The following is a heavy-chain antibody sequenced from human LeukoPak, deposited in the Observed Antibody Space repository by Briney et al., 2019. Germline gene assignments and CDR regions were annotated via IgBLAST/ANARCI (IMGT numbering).Heavy chain of an antibody. D-gene: IGHD6-13*01. Sequence: GGSLRLSCAASGFTLSSYWMSWVRQAPGKGLEWVGRIKSKSDGGTTDYAAPVKGRFSISRDDSKNTLYLQMNSLKSEDTGVYFCTTDGLYSIDSWGQGTLVTVSS. V-gene: IGHV3-15*01. CDR1: GFTLSSYW. CDR2: IKSKSDGGTT. CDR3: TTDGLYSIDS. J-gene: IGHJ5*01.